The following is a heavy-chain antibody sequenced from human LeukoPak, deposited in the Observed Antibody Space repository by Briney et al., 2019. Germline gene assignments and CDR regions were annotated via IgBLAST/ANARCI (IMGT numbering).Heavy chain of an antibody. Sequence: SQTLSLTCAISGDSVSSNSAAWNWIRQSPSRGLEWLGRTYYRPKWYNDYAVFVKSRISINSDTSKNQFSLQLNSVTPEDTAVYYCARGQFRGYSYGYGYWGQGTLVTVSS. D-gene: IGHD5-18*01. CDR2: TYYRPKWYN. J-gene: IGHJ4*02. V-gene: IGHV6-1*01. CDR3: ARGQFRGYSYGYGY. CDR1: GDSVSSNSAA.